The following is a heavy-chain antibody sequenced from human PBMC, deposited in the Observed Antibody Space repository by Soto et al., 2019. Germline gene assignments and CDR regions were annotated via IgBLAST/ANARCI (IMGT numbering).Heavy chain of an antibody. V-gene: IGHV3-15*01. CDR3: TTDQTVRYFDWIEGHDAFDI. J-gene: IGHJ3*02. CDR1: GFTFSNAW. CDR2: IKSKTDGGTT. D-gene: IGHD3-9*01. Sequence: GGSLRLSCAASGFTFSNAWMSWVRQAPGKGLEWVGRIKSKTDGGTTDYAAPVKGRFTISRDDSKNTLYLQMNSLKTEDTAVYYCTTDQTVRYFDWIEGHDAFDIWGQGTMVTVSS.